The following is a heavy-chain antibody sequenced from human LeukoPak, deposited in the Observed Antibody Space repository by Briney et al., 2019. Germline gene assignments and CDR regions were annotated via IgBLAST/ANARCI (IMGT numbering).Heavy chain of an antibody. CDR3: VSAYSGCYYFNS. CDR2: INVVGSTI. V-gene: IGHV3-74*01. Sequence: GGSLRLSCAASGLTFSNYWMHWVRQAPGKGLVWVSRINVVGSTITYADSVKGRFTISRDNAKNTLFLQMSSLRLEDTAVYYCVSAYSGCYYFNSWGQGTLVTVSS. CDR1: GLTFSNYW. J-gene: IGHJ4*02. D-gene: IGHD1-26*01.